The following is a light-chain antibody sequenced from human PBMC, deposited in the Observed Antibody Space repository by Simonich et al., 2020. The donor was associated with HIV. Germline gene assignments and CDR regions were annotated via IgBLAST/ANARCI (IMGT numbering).Light chain of an antibody. Sequence: QSALTQEASVSGTVGQKVTLSCTGMSNNVGSYPVGWFQQISHGAPKTVMFGNSLPSGIPDRFSGSKSGTTASLTISGLQPEDEADYYCSTWDYSLNAWVFGGGTKLTVL. CDR1: SNNVGSYP. V-gene: IGLV1-44*01. J-gene: IGLJ3*02. CDR2: GNS. CDR3: STWDYSLNAWV.